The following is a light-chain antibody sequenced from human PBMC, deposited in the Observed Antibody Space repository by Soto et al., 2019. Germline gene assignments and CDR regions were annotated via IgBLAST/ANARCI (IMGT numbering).Light chain of an antibody. Sequence: EIVFTQSPGTLSLSPGERATLSCRASQSVSSSYLAWYQQKPGQPPRLLIYGASDRATGIPDRFSGSGSGTDFTLTISRLEPEDSAVYYCQQYGSSPITFGQGTRLENK. J-gene: IGKJ5*01. V-gene: IGKV3-20*01. CDR2: GAS. CDR1: QSVSSSY. CDR3: QQYGSSPIT.